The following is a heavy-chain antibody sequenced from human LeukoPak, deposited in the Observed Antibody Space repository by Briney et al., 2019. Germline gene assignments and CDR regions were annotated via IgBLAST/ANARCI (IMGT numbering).Heavy chain of an antibody. Sequence: GASVKVSCKASGYIFASYGISWVRQAPGQGLEWMGWINPNSGGTNYAQKFQGRVTMTRDTSISTAYMELSRLRSDDTAVYYCARGPNGYYFDYWGQGTLVTVSS. D-gene: IGHD1-1*01. CDR2: INPNSGGT. CDR1: GYIFASYG. J-gene: IGHJ4*02. V-gene: IGHV1-2*02. CDR3: ARGPNGYYFDY.